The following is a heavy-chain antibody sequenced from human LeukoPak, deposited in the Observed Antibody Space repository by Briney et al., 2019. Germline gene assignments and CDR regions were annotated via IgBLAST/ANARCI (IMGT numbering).Heavy chain of an antibody. CDR2: IYYSGDT. J-gene: IGHJ1*01. D-gene: IGHD6-13*01. V-gene: IGHV4-59*08. CDR3: ATRIAAAGTGYFQH. Sequence: SETLSLTCTVSGASISSYYWSWIRQPPGKGLEWIAYIYYSGDTNYNPSLKSRVTISVDTSKNQFSLKLSSVTAADTAVYYCATRIAAAGTGYFQHWGQGTLVTVSS. CDR1: GASISSYY.